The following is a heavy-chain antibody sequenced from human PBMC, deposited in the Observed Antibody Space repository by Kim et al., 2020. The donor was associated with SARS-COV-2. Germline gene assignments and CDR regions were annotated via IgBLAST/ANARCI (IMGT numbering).Heavy chain of an antibody. J-gene: IGHJ4*02. CDR1: GDSVTSFNSH. Sequence: SETLSLTCDVSGDSVTSFNSHWSWIRQPPGKGLEWIGYFYYDGDTKYNPSLKSRVTISRDTSKNQISLKLTSMTAADTAVYYCATGRDNTKNGYWGQGTLVTVSS. D-gene: IGHD1-20*01. V-gene: IGHV4-61*01. CDR2: FYYDGDT. CDR3: ATGRDNTKNGY.